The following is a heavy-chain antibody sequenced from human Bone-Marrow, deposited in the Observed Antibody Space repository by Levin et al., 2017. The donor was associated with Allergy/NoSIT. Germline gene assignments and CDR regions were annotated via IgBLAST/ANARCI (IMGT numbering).Heavy chain of an antibody. D-gene: IGHD2-2*01. J-gene: IGHJ6*02. CDR3: ARDVVVPPIEYYYYYYAMDV. CDR2: ISSSHDYI. CDR1: GFTFSSYS. Sequence: GGSLRLSCAASGFTFSSYSMNWVRQAPGKGLEWVSSISSSHDYIFYADSVKGRFTISRDNAKHSLHLQMTSLRAEDTAKYYCARDVVVPPIEYYYYYYAMDVWGQGTTVTVSS. V-gene: IGHV3-21*04.